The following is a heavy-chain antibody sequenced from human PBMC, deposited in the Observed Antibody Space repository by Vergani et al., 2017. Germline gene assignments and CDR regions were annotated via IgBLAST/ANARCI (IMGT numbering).Heavy chain of an antibody. CDR1: GYTFTSSG. V-gene: IGHV1-18*04. D-gene: IGHD4-11*01. CDR2: VSAYNGNI. J-gene: IGHJ4*02. CDR3: ERDQPYGNYPSRDYYFDY. Sequence: QVQLVQSGAEVKKPGASVKVSCKASGYTFTSSGISWARQAPGQGLEWMGWVSAYNGNINYAQKFQGRVTMTTDTSTSTAYMELRSLRSDDTALSYCERDQPYGNYPSRDYYFDYWGQGTLVTVSS.